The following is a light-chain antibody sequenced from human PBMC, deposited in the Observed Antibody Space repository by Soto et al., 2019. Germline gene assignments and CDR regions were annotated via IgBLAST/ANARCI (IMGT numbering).Light chain of an antibody. CDR1: SSDVGKYNY. Sequence: QSVLTQPASVSGSPGQSITISCTGTSSDVGKYNYVSWYQQHPGKAPKLIIYEVSNRPSGVSDRFSGSKSANTASLTISGLQAEDEADYYCSSYTSSTTLDVFGGGTKLTVL. CDR3: SSYTSSTTLDV. J-gene: IGLJ3*02. CDR2: EVS. V-gene: IGLV2-14*01.